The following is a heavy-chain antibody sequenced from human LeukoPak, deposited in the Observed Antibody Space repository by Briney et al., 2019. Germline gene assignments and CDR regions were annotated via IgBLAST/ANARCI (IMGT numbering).Heavy chain of an antibody. D-gene: IGHD3-22*01. V-gene: IGHV4-59*01. Sequence: SETLSLTCTVSGGSISSYYWSWIRQPPGKGLEWIGYIYYSGSTNYNPSLKSRVTISVDTSKNQFSLKLSSVTAADTAVYYCARVGDYDDSSGYYYNFDYWGQGTLVTVSS. CDR3: ARVGDYDDSSGYYYNFDY. CDR2: IYYSGST. CDR1: GGSISSYY. J-gene: IGHJ4*02.